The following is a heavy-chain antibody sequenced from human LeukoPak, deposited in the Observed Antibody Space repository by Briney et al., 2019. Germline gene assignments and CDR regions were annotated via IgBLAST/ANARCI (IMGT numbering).Heavy chain of an antibody. V-gene: IGHV4-39*01. D-gene: IGHD3-9*01. CDR2: IYYSGST. CDR3: ARPTGRSYYFAL. J-gene: IGHJ2*01. Sequence: SETLSLTCTVSGGSISSSSYYWDWIRQPPGKGLEWIGSIYYSGSTYYNPSLKSRVTISVDRSKNQFSLKLNSVTAADTAVYYCARPTGRSYYFALWGRGDLVTVSS. CDR1: GGSISSSSYY.